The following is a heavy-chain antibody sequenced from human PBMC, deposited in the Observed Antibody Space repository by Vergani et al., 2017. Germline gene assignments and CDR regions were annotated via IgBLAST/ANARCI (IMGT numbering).Heavy chain of an antibody. CDR1: GFTFSSYG. V-gene: IGHV3-30*18. CDR2: ISYDGSNK. J-gene: IGHJ3*02. D-gene: IGHD1-26*01. CDR3: AKDHWWELPSGAFDI. Sequence: QVQLVESGGGVVQPGRSLRLSCAASGFTFSSYGMHWVCQAPGKGLEWVAVISYDGSNKYYADSVKGRFTISRDNSKNTLYLQMNSLRAEDTAVYYCAKDHWWELPSGAFDIWGQGTMVTVSS.